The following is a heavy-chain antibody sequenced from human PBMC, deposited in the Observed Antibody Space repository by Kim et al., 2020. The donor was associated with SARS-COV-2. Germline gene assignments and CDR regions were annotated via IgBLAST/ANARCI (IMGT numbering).Heavy chain of an antibody. Sequence: SETLSLTCTVSGDSMRSNFWSWIRQAPGRGLEFIGFIYSSGSTNYNPSLKSRVTMSVDTSKNQFSLQLTSVTAADAAVYFCTRGVRSTRAFDIWGRGTMVTVSS. D-gene: IGHD4-17*01. CDR1: GDSMRSNF. CDR2: IYSSGST. V-gene: IGHV4-59*01. CDR3: TRGVRSTRAFDI. J-gene: IGHJ3*02.